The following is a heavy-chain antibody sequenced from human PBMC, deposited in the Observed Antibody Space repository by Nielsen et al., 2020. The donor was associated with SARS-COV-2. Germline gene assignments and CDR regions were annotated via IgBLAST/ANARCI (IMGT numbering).Heavy chain of an antibody. J-gene: IGHJ3*02. Sequence: SETLSLTCTVSGGSISSGGYYWGWIRQPPGKGLEWIGTIYFGRDTFYSPSLKSRVTISVDTSKNQFSLKLSSVTAADTAVYYCARAPITMIVVVNAFDIWGQGTMVTVSS. CDR2: IYFGRDT. CDR3: ARAPITMIVVVNAFDI. D-gene: IGHD3-22*01. V-gene: IGHV4-39*07. CDR1: GGSISSGGYY.